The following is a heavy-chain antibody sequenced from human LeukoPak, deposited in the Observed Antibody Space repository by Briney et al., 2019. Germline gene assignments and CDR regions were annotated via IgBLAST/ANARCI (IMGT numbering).Heavy chain of an antibody. J-gene: IGHJ6*03. Sequence: SETLSLACAVSGASISSHYWSWIRQPPGKGLEWIGYTSGSISDNPSLKSRVAVSVDPSQNQVSLSLTSVTAADTAVYYCARVLAIFGLDTTDFYMDVWGKGTTVTVSS. V-gene: IGHV4-59*11. CDR2: TSGSI. CDR1: GASISSHY. CDR3: ARVLAIFGLDTTDFYMDV. D-gene: IGHD3/OR15-3a*01.